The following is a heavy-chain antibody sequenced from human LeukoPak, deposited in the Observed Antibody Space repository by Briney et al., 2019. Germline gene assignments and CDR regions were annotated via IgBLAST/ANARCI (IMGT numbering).Heavy chain of an antibody. Sequence: PSETLSLTCTVSGGSISNYCWSWIRQPPGKGLEWTGCISYSGSTNYNPSLRSRVTISVDTSKNQFSLKLSSVTAADTAVYYCARPQCSSGWYRFEYWGQGTLVTVSS. D-gene: IGHD6-19*01. J-gene: IGHJ4*02. V-gene: IGHV4-59*08. CDR2: ISYSGST. CDR1: GGSISNYC. CDR3: ARPQCSSGWYRFEY.